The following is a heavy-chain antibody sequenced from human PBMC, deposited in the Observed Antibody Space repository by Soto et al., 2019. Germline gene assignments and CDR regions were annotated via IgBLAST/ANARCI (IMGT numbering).Heavy chain of an antibody. CDR1: GCTFTSYY. CDR2: INPSGGST. D-gene: IGHD1-26*01. CDR3: ARSIRVGATHPAY. V-gene: IGHV1-46*01. Sequence: GASVKVSCKASGCTFTSYYIHWVRQAPGQGLEWMGIINPSGGSTSYAQKFQGRVTMTRDTSTSTVYMELSSLRSEDTAVYYCARSIRVGATHPAYWGQGTLVTVSS. J-gene: IGHJ4*02.